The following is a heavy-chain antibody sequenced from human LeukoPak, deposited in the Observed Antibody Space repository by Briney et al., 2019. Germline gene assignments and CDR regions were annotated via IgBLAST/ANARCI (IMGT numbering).Heavy chain of an antibody. Sequence: GGSLRLSCAASGFTFSSYGMHWVRQAPGKGLEWVAVTSYDGSNKYYADSVKGRFTISRDNSKNTLYLQMNSLRAEDTAVYYCAKGQWLAYLSWFDPWGQGTLVTVSS. V-gene: IGHV3-30*18. CDR2: TSYDGSNK. CDR1: GFTFSSYG. D-gene: IGHD6-19*01. J-gene: IGHJ5*02. CDR3: AKGQWLAYLSWFDP.